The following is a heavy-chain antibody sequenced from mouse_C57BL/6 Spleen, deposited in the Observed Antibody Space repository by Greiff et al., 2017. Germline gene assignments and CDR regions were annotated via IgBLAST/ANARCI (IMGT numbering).Heavy chain of an antibody. Sequence: VQLVESGPELVKPGASVKISCKASGYAFSSSWMNWVKQRPGKGLEWIGRIYPGDGDTNYNGKFKGKATLTADKSSSTAYMQLSSLTSEDSAVYFCARTIYGNSWFAYWGQGTLVTVSA. J-gene: IGHJ3*01. CDR3: ARTIYGNSWFAY. V-gene: IGHV1-82*01. D-gene: IGHD2-1*01. CDR2: IYPGDGDT. CDR1: GYAFSSSW.